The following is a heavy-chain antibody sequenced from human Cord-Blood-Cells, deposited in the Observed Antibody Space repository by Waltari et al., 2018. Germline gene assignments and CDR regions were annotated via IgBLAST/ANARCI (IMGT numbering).Heavy chain of an antibody. CDR1: GFTFSSYG. Sequence: QVQLVESGGGVVQPGRSLRLSCAASGFTFSSYGMHGVRQAPGKGLEWVAVISYDGSNKYYADSVKGRFTISRDNSKNTLYLQMNSLRAEDTAVYYCAKLLAARSTFDYWGQGTLVTVSS. J-gene: IGHJ4*02. CDR2: ISYDGSNK. V-gene: IGHV3-30*18. D-gene: IGHD6-6*01. CDR3: AKLLAARSTFDY.